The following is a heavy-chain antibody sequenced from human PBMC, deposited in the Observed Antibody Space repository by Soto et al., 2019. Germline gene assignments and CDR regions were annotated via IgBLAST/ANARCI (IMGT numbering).Heavy chain of an antibody. V-gene: IGHV4-59*08. Sequence: QVQLQESGPGLVKPSETLSLTCIVSGGSISGYYWSWIRQPPGKGLEWIGYIYHSGTTNYNPSLRSRVTISLDTANNQCSLRLNSVTAADTAVYYCARPSYYYGSGSYTFDIWGQGTMVTVSS. J-gene: IGHJ3*02. D-gene: IGHD3-10*01. CDR2: IYHSGTT. CDR1: GGSISGYY. CDR3: ARPSYYYGSGSYTFDI.